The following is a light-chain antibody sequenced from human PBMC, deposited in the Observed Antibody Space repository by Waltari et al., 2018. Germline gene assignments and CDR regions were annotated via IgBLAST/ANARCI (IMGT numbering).Light chain of an antibody. CDR3: CSYAGRYTSV. J-gene: IGLJ2*01. CDR1: SSDIGGYKY. CDR2: DVD. Sequence: QSALTQPRSVSGSPGQSVTLSCTGTSSDIGGYKYVSWYQQHPGQAPKLVIYDVDKRPAGVPDRFSGSKAGDTASLTISGLQTDDDADYYCCSYAGRYTSVFGRGTRVTVL. V-gene: IGLV2-11*01.